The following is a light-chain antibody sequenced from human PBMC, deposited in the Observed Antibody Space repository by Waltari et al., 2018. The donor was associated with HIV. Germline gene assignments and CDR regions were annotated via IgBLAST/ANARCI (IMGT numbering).Light chain of an antibody. CDR1: NIGRKT. CDR3: QVWESSSDHAV. V-gene: IGLV3-21*02. CDR2: DDS. J-gene: IGLJ7*01. Sequence: SYVLTQPPSVSVAPGQTARITCGGNNIGRKTVHWYQQRPGQAPVLVVYDDSARPSGIPGRFSGSNSGNTATLTISRVEAGDEADYYCQVWESSSDHAVFGGGTQLTVL.